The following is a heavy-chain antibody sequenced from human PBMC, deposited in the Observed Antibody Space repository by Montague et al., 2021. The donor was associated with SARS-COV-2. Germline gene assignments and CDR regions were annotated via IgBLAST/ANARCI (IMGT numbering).Heavy chain of an antibody. Sequence: CAISGDSVSSNIATRNWIRQSPSIDLEWLVRTYYRSKWYNDYAESVKSRITIDPDTSKHQFSLHLNSVTPEDTAVYYCARIPVGSKYYFDFWGQGTLVTVSS. CDR1: GDSVSSNIAT. D-gene: IGHD2-2*01. J-gene: IGHJ4*02. CDR3: ARIPVGSKYYFDF. CDR2: TYYRSKWYN. V-gene: IGHV6-1*01.